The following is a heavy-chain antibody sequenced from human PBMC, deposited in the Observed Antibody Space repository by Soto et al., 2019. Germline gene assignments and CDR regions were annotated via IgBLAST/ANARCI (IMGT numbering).Heavy chain of an antibody. Sequence: GGSLRLSCAISGFTLSSYAMSWVRQAPGKGLEWITSLSSSCAGAYYADAVKGRFTISRDNSRNTLFLQMNSRKAEDTAIYFCAKSLLDYHLETIPDPPFDHWGQGTLVTVSS. CDR1: GFTLSSYA. J-gene: IGHJ4*02. CDR2: LSSSCAGA. CDR3: AKSLLDYHLETIPDPPFDH. D-gene: IGHD3-10*01. V-gene: IGHV3-23*01.